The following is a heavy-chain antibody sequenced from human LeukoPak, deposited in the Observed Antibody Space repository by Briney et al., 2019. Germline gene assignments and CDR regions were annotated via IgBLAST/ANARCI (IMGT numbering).Heavy chain of an antibody. D-gene: IGHD3-3*01. Sequence: PSEILSLTCAVSGGSVTSTNWWTWVRQPPGKGLEWIGEVHLDGRTNYNPSLTGRLTMSVDLYENHISLKLTSVTAADTAVYYCAREGGFYRPLDYSGQGTLVTVSS. CDR2: VHLDGRT. CDR3: AREGGFYRPLDY. J-gene: IGHJ4*02. V-gene: IGHV4-4*02. CDR1: GGSVTSTNW.